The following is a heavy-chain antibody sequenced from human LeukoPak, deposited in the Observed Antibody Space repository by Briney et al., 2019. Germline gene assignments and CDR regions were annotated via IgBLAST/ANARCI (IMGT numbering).Heavy chain of an antibody. Sequence: ASVKVPCKASGYNFTRYAVNWVRQAPGQGLEWMGWINTNTGNPAYAQGFTGRFVFSLDTSATTAYLQINSLKTDDTAMYFCGRGPAPTHYWGQGTLVTVSS. CDR1: GYNFTRYA. CDR3: GRGPAPTHY. J-gene: IGHJ1*01. V-gene: IGHV7-4-1*02. D-gene: IGHD3-10*01. CDR2: INTNTGNP.